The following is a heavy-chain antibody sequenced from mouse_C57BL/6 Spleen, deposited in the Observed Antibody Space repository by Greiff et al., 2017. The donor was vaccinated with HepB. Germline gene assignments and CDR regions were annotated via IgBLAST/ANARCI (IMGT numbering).Heavy chain of an antibody. D-gene: IGHD1-1*01. CDR3: GRNYYGGGYFDV. Sequence: VQLQQSGPGLVKPSQSLSLTCSVSGYSITSGYYWNWIRQFPGNKLEWMGYISYDGSNNYNPSLQNRISITRDTSKNQFFLKLNSVTTEDTATYYCGRNYYGGGYFDVWGTGTTVTVSS. V-gene: IGHV3-6*01. J-gene: IGHJ1*03. CDR2: ISYDGSN. CDR1: GYSITSGYY.